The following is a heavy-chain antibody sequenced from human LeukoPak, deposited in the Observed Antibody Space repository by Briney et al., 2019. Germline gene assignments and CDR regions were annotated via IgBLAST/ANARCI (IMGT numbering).Heavy chain of an antibody. V-gene: IGHV3-30-3*01. D-gene: IGHD3-10*01. CDR1: GFTFSSYA. CDR2: ISYDGSNK. CDR3: AGDRGYGSEYYGMDV. J-gene: IGHJ6*02. Sequence: PGRSLRLSCAASGFTFSSYAMHWVRQAPGKGLEWVAVISYDGSNKYYADSVKGRFTISRDNSKNTLYLQMNSLRAEDTAVYYCAGDRGYGSEYYGMDVWGQGTTVTVSS.